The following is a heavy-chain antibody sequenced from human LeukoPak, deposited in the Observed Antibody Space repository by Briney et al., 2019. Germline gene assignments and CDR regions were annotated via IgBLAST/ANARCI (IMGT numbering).Heavy chain of an antibody. J-gene: IGHJ4*02. V-gene: IGHV3-21*01. D-gene: IGHD6-13*01. CDR2: ISSSSSYI. CDR1: GFTFSSYS. Sequence: GGSQRLSCAASGFTFSSYSMNWVRQAPGKGLEWVSSISSSSSYIYYADSVKGRFTISRDNAKNSLYLQMNSLRAEDTAVYYCARTSYLGIAAAGTVDYWGQGTLVTVSS. CDR3: ARTSYLGIAAAGTVDY.